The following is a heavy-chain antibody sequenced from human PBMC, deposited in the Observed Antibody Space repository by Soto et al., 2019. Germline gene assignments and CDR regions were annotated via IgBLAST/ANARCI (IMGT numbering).Heavy chain of an antibody. J-gene: IGHJ6*02. CDR3: ARDPSSSAMDV. CDR2: ISSSSSYI. CDR1: GFTCNTYW. D-gene: IGHD6-13*01. Sequence: PVGSLRLSCAASGFTCNTYWMSWVRQAPGKGLEWVSSISSSSSYIYYADSVKGRFTISRDNAKNSLYLQMNSLRAEDTAVYYCARDPSSSAMDVWGQGTTVTVSS. V-gene: IGHV3-21*01.